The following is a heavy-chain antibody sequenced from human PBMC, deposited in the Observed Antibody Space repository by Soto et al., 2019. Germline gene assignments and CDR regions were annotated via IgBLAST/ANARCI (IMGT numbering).Heavy chain of an antibody. V-gene: IGHV4-34*01. CDR2: INHSGST. Sequence: QVQLQQWGAGLLKPSETLSLTCAVYGGSFSGYYCSWIRQPPGKGLAWIGEINHSGSTNYNPSLKSRVTISVDTSKNQCSLKLSSVTAADTAVYYCARGRSYCSGGSCDLWRGYFQHWGQGTLVTVSS. D-gene: IGHD2-15*01. CDR1: GGSFSGYY. J-gene: IGHJ1*01. CDR3: ARGRSYCSGGSCDLWRGYFQH.